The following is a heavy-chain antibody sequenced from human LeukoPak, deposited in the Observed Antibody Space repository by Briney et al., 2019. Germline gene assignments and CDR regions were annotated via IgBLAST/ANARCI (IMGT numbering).Heavy chain of an antibody. CDR3: ARDLRDGVDSSGLAGRD. CDR2: MNPNSGNT. D-gene: IGHD3-22*01. J-gene: IGHJ4*02. CDR1: GYTFTSYD. V-gene: IGHV1-8*01. Sequence: GASVKVSCKASGYTFTSYDINWVRQATGQGPEWMGWMNPNSGNTGYAQKFQGRVTMTRNTSISTAYMELSSLRSEDTAVYYCARDLRDGVDSSGLAGRDWGQGTLVTVSS.